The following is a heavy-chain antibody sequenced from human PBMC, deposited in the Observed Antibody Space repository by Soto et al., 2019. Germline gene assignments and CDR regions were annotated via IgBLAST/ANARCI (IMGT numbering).Heavy chain of an antibody. CDR1: GFTFSSYT. CDR3: AKGFIRDCGGDCTVDT. V-gene: IGHV3-23*01. CDR2: ISATGGST. J-gene: IGHJ5*02. Sequence: EVQLLESGGGLVQPGGSLRLSCAASGFTFSSYTMSWVRQAPGKGLEWVSGISATGGSTYYADSVKGRFNFSRDNSKNTLYLQMNSLRAEDTAVYYCAKGFIRDCGGDCTVDTWGQGTLVTVSS. D-gene: IGHD2-21*02.